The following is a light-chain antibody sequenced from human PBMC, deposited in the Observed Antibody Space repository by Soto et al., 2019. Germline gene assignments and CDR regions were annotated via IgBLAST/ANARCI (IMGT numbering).Light chain of an antibody. V-gene: IGKV3D-15*01. CDR2: GAS. CDR1: QSVSRN. CDR3: QQDKNWPPIT. J-gene: IGKJ5*01. Sequence: DIVMTQSPATLSVSPGERVTLSCRASQSVSRNLAWYQQKPGQPPRLLIFGASTRANGIPARFSGSGSGTEFTLTISSLQSEDVAVYYCQQDKNWPPITFGQGTRLEVK.